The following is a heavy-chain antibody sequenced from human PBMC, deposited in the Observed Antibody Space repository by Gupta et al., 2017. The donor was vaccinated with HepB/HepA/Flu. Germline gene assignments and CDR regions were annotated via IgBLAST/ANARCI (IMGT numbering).Heavy chain of an antibody. Sequence: QVQLQESGPGLVKPSETLSLTCTVSGGSISGNNWSWIRQPPGKGLEWIGWILNSGTTSYNPSLKSRVTISADTSKTQFSLKLTXVXAADTAXYYCASLHSAETSWGRGTLVTGSS. CDR3: ASLHSAETS. CDR2: ILNSGTT. J-gene: IGHJ4*02. CDR1: GGSISGNN. V-gene: IGHV4-4*08. D-gene: IGHD6-25*01.